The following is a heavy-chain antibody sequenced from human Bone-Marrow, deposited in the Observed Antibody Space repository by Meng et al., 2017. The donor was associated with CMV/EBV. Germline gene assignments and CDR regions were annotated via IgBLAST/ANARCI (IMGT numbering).Heavy chain of an antibody. J-gene: IGHJ3*02. CDR3: ARGKSRNRLDAFYI. CDR2: INTDGSST. D-gene: IGHD1-14*01. CDR1: GFTFSSYW. V-gene: IGHV3-74*01. Sequence: GESLKISCSASGFTFSSYWMHWVRQAPGKGLVWVSRINTDGSSTAYADSVKGRFTISRGNAKNTLYLQMNSLRAEDTAVYYCARGKSRNRLDAFYIWGQGTMVTVSS.